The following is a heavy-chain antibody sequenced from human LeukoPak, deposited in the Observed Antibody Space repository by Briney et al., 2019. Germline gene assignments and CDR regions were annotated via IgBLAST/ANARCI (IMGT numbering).Heavy chain of an antibody. CDR1: GFTFSSYG. CDR3: AKALTVTDAFDI. V-gene: IGHV3-30*18. CDR2: ISYDGTNK. J-gene: IGHJ3*02. D-gene: IGHD4-17*01. Sequence: PGRSLRLSCVASGFTFSSYGMHWVRQAPGKGLEWVAVISYDGTNKYYADSVKGRFTISRDNTKNTLYLQMNSLRAEDTAVYYCAKALTVTDAFDIWGQGIVVTVSS.